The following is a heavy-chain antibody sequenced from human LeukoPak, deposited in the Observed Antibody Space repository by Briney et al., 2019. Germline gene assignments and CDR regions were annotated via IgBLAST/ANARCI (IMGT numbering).Heavy chain of an antibody. Sequence: GGSLRLSCAASGFTVSSNYMSWVRQAPGKGLEWVSVIYSGGSTYYADSVKGRFTISRDNSKNTLYLQMNSLRAEDTAVYYCVRDSLGSYFDYWGQGTLVTVSS. J-gene: IGHJ4*02. CDR2: IYSGGST. CDR3: VRDSLGSYFDY. CDR1: GFTVSSNY. V-gene: IGHV3-66*01.